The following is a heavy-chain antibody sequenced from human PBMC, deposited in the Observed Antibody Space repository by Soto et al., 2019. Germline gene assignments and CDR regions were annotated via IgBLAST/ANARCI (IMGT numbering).Heavy chain of an antibody. CDR3: ASFAYYDFWSGYVGYYYYGMDV. V-gene: IGHV4-61*01. D-gene: IGHD3-3*01. CDR1: GGSVSSGSYY. CDR2: IYYSGST. J-gene: IGHJ6*02. Sequence: QVQLQESGPGLVKPSETLSLTCTVSGGSVSSGSYYWSWIRQPPGKGLEWIGYIYYSGSTNYNPSLKSRVTISVDTSKNQFSLKLSSVTAANTAVYYCASFAYYDFWSGYVGYYYYGMDVWGQGTTVTVSS.